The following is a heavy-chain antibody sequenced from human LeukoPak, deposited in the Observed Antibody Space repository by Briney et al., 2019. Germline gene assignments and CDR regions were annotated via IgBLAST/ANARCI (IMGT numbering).Heavy chain of an antibody. CDR1: GFTFSSYW. J-gene: IGHJ6*03. V-gene: IGHV3-7*01. Sequence: PGGSLRHSCAASGFTFSSYWMSWVRQAPGKGLEWVANIKQDGSEKYYVDSVKGRFTISRDNAKNSLYLQMNSLRAEDTAVYYCARDAPHACGSGSNYYYYYMDVWGKGTPVTVSS. CDR3: ARDAPHACGSGSNYYYYYMDV. D-gene: IGHD3-10*01. CDR2: IKQDGSEK.